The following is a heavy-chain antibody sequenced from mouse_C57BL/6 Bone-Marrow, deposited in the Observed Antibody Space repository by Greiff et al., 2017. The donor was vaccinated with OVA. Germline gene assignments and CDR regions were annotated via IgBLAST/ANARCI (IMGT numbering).Heavy chain of an antibody. D-gene: IGHD2-5*01. CDR3: ERYYSNYVDY. V-gene: IGHV1-69*01. CDR1: GYTFTSYW. CDR2: IDPSDSYI. J-gene: IGHJ2*01. Sequence: QVQLQQPGAELVKPGASVKLSCKASGYTFTSYWMHWVKQRPGQGLEWIGEIDPSDSYINYNQKFKGKSTLTVDKSSSTAYMQLSSLTSEDSAVYYCERYYSNYVDYWGQGTTLTVSS.